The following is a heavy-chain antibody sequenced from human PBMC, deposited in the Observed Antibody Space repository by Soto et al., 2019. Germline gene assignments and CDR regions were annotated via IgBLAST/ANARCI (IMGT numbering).Heavy chain of an antibody. V-gene: IGHV1-2*02. CDR1: GYTFTGYY. CDR3: ARADTVATAPYFDY. Sequence: ASVKVSCKASGYTFTGYYMHWVRQAPGQGLEWMGWINPNSGGTNYAQKFQGRVTMTRDTSISTAYMELSRLRSDDTAVYYCARADTVATAPYFDYWGQGTLVTVSS. CDR2: INPNSGGT. J-gene: IGHJ4*02. D-gene: IGHD5-12*01.